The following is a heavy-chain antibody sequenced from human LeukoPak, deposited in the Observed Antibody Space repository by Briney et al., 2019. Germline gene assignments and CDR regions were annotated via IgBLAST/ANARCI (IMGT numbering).Heavy chain of an antibody. J-gene: IGHJ4*02. Sequence: SETLSLTCAAYSGSFSGFYWSWIRQPPGKGLEWIGEINQSGITNYNPSLKSRATISADTSKSQFSLKVNSVTAADTAVYYCARGGRFGEPFSRYWGQGTLVTVSS. CDR2: INQSGIT. CDR3: ARGGRFGEPFSRY. D-gene: IGHD3-10*01. V-gene: IGHV4-34*01. CDR1: SGSFSGFY.